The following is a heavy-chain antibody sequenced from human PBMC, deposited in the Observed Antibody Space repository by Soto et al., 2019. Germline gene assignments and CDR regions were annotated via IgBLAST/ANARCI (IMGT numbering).Heavy chain of an antibody. Sequence: SETLSLTCTVSGGSISSYYWSWIRQPPGKGLEWIGYIYYSGSTNYNPSLKCRATISVDTSKNQFSLKLSSVTAADTAVYYCARVGLRYNWFDPWGQGTLVTVSS. CDR3: ARVGLRYNWFDP. J-gene: IGHJ5*02. CDR2: IYYSGST. V-gene: IGHV4-59*01. D-gene: IGHD4-17*01. CDR1: GGSISSYY.